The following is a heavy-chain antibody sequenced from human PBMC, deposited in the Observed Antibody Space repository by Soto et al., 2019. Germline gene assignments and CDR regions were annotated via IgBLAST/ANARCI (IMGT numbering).Heavy chain of an antibody. CDR1: GGSFSGY. CDR2: IHHSGST. J-gene: IGHJ4*02. D-gene: IGHD2-2*01. V-gene: IGHV4-34*01. Sequence: QVQLQQWGAGLLKPSETLSLTCAVYGGSFSGYWTWIRQPPGKGLEWIGEIHHSGSTKYNPSLKSRVTISRHTSKNQFSRNLTSVTAAHTATYYCARGGLRSSAIWGQGTLVTVSS. CDR3: ARGGLRSSAI.